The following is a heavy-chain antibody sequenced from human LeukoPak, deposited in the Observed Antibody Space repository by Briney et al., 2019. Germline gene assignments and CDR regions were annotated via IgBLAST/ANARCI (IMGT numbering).Heavy chain of an antibody. J-gene: IGHJ4*02. D-gene: IGHD3-16*01. CDR3: ASTRGSHVLTPYFDY. CDR2: ISAYNGNT. V-gene: IGHV1-18*01. CDR1: GNTFTTYG. Sequence: GSVKVSCKASGNTFTTYGISWVRQAPGQGLEWMGWISAYNGNTKYTQKFQGRVTMTTDTSTSTAYMELRSLRSDDTAVYYCASTRGSHVLTPYFDYWGQGTLVTVSS.